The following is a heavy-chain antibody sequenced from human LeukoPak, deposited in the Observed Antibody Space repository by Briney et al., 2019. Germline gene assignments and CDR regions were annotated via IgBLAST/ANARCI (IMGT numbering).Heavy chain of an antibody. D-gene: IGHD3-3*01. Sequence: GESLKISCKGSGYSFTSYWIGWVRQMPGKGLEWMGIIYPGDSDTRYSPSFQGQVTISADKSISTAYLQWSSLKASDTAMYYCARLEFWSGYGRRYYYYYGMDVWGQGTTVTVSS. V-gene: IGHV5-51*01. CDR1: GYSFTSYW. CDR3: ARLEFWSGYGRRYYYYYGMDV. J-gene: IGHJ6*02. CDR2: IYPGDSDT.